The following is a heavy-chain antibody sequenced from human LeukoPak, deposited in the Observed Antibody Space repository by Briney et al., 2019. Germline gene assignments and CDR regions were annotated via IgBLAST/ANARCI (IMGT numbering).Heavy chain of an antibody. CDR2: INHSGST. D-gene: IGHD3-3*01. J-gene: IGHJ4*02. Sequence: SETLSPTCAVYGGSFSGYYWSWIRQPPGKGLEWIGEINHSGSTNYNPSLKSRVTISVDTSKNQFSLKLSSVTAADTAVYYCARGYSYYDFWSGYQLNDYWGQGTLVTVSS. CDR3: ARGYSYYDFWSGYQLNDY. CDR1: GGSFSGYY. V-gene: IGHV4-34*01.